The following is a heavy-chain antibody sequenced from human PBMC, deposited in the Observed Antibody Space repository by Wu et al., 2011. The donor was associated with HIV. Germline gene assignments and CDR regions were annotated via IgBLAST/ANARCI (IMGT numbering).Heavy chain of an antibody. CDR3: ARGITETT. Sequence: QVQLVQSGAEVKKPGASVKASCKTSGYTFTDYSYIQWVRQAPGQRLEWMGWINPNSGGTNYAEKFQGRVTMTRDTSITTAYMELSRLRSDDTAMYYCARGITETTWGQGTRGHRLV. CDR1: GYTFTDYSY. CDR2: INPNSGGT. V-gene: IGHV1-2*02. D-gene: IGHD4-17*01. J-gene: IGHJ4*02.